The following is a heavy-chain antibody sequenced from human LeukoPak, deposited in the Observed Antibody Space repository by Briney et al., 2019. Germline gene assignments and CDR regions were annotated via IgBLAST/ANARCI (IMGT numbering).Heavy chain of an antibody. D-gene: IGHD2-2*01. Sequence: GGSLRLSCAASGFTFSTYAVSWVRQAPGKGLEWVSAISSSGGTTYYADSVKGRFSISRDDAKNSLYLQMNSLRVEDTAVYYCARADCSGSTCYLRRSWFDPWGQGTLVTVSS. CDR3: ARADCSGSTCYLRRSWFDP. J-gene: IGHJ5*02. CDR1: GFTFSTYA. V-gene: IGHV3-23*01. CDR2: ISSSGGTT.